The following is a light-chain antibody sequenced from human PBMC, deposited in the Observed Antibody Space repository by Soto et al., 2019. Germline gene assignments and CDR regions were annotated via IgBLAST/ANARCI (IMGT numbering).Light chain of an antibody. CDR3: QQRKSWPAIT. Sequence: EVVMRQSPATLSVSPGGGATLSCRASQGIGDTLAWYQHKPGQTPRLLIYDTSTRATGVPTRFSGSRSGAEFTLTINSLQSEDFAVYYCQQRKSWPAITFGQGTRLEIK. CDR2: DTS. V-gene: IGKV3-15*01. J-gene: IGKJ5*01. CDR1: QGIGDT.